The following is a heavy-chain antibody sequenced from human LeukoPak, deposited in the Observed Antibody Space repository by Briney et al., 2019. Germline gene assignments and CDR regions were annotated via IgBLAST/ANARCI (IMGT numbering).Heavy chain of an antibody. CDR2: IYTSGST. Sequence: SETLSLTCTVSGGSISSYYWSWIRQPAGKGLEWIGRIYTSGSTNYNPSLKSRVTMSVDTSKNQFSLKLSSVTAADTAVYYCARDRHEDGYNHLYFQHWGQGTLVTVSS. J-gene: IGHJ1*01. D-gene: IGHD5-24*01. CDR3: ARDRHEDGYNHLYFQH. V-gene: IGHV4-4*07. CDR1: GGSISSYY.